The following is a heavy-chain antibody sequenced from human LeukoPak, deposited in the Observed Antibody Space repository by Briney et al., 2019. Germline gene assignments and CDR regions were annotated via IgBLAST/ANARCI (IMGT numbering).Heavy chain of an antibody. CDR2: ISLAGQT. Sequence: SETLSLTCGVSGGSISGTNWWSWVRQPPGQGLEWIGEISLAGQTNYNPSLNGRVTMSLDKSSNQLSLHLSSVTAADTATYFCSRESGPFCPFGYWGQGTLVIVSS. V-gene: IGHV4/OR15-8*02. D-gene: IGHD1-26*01. CDR3: SRESGPFCPFGY. J-gene: IGHJ4*02. CDR1: GGSISGTNW.